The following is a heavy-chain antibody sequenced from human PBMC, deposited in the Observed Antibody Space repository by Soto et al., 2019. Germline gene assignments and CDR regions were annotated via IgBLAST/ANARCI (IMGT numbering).Heavy chain of an antibody. Sequence: GGSLRLSCAASGFTFSDYYMSWIRQAPGKGLEWVSYISSSGSTIYYADSVKGRFTISRDNAKNSLYLQMNSLRAEDTAVYYCARVLFAVVAARFDYWGQGTLVTVSS. V-gene: IGHV3-11*01. J-gene: IGHJ4*02. CDR1: GFTFSDYY. CDR3: ARVLFAVVAARFDY. CDR2: ISSSGSTI. D-gene: IGHD2-15*01.